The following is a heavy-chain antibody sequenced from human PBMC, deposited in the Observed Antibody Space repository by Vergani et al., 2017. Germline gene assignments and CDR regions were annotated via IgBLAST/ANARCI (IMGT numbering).Heavy chain of an antibody. D-gene: IGHD6-6*01. Sequence: QVTLRESGPALVKPTQTLTLNCTFSGFSLRTSGMCVSWIRQPPGKALEWLARIDWDDDKYYSTSLKTRLTISKDTSKNQAVLTMTNMDPVDTATYYCARLWAAPYYYMDVWGKGTTVTVSS. CDR1: GFSLRTSGMC. J-gene: IGHJ6*03. CDR2: IDWDDDK. V-gene: IGHV2-70*15. CDR3: ARLWAAPYYYMDV.